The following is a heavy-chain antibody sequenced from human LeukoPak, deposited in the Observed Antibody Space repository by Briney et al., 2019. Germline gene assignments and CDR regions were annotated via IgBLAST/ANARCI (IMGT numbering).Heavy chain of an antibody. D-gene: IGHD5-18*01. J-gene: IGHJ5*02. CDR3: ARGKGDTATNWFDP. Sequence: GGSLRLSCAASGFTFSSYAMHWVRQAPGKGLEWVAVISYDGSNKYYADSVKGRFTISRDNSKNTLYLQMNSLRAEDTAVYYCARGKGDTATNWFDPWGQGTLVTVSS. CDR2: ISYDGSNK. CDR1: GFTFSSYA. V-gene: IGHV3-30*04.